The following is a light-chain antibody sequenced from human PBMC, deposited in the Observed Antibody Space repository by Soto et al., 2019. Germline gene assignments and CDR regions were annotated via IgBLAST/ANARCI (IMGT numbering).Light chain of an antibody. CDR1: QSVSSY. J-gene: IGKJ5*01. CDR2: DAS. CDR3: QQRSNWIT. Sequence: EIVMTQSPATLSVSPGERATLSCRASQSVSSYLAWYQQKPGQAPRILIYDASNRATGIPARFSGSGSGTDFTLTISSLEPEDLAVYYCQQRSNWITFGQGTRLEIK. V-gene: IGKV3-11*01.